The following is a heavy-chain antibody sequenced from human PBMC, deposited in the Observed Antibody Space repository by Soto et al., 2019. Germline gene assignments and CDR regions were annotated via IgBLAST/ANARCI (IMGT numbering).Heavy chain of an antibody. CDR1: GYTFTSYY. V-gene: IGHV1-46*01. D-gene: IGHD6-13*01. J-gene: IGHJ6*02. CDR3: ARDRTAAAGKQKYYYYGMDV. CDR2: INPSGGST. Sequence: ASVKVSCKASGYTFTSYYMHWVRQAPGQGLEWMGIINPSGGSTSYAQKFQGRVTMTRDTSTSTVYMELSSLRSEDTAVYYCARDRTAAAGKQKYYYYGMDVWGQGTTVTVSS.